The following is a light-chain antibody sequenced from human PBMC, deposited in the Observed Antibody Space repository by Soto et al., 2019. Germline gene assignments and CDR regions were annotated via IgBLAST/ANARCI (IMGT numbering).Light chain of an antibody. CDR3: QQRSNWRFT. Sequence: VLTHSPATLSLSPGERATLSCRASQSVSSYLAWYQQKPGQAPRLLIYDASNRATGIPARFSGSGSGTDFTLTISSLEPEDFAVYYCQQRSNWRFTFGPGTKVDIK. CDR2: DAS. CDR1: QSVSSY. J-gene: IGKJ3*01. V-gene: IGKV3-11*01.